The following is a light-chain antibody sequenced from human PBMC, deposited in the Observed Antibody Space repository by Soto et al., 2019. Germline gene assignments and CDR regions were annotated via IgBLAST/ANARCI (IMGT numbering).Light chain of an antibody. Sequence: QSALTQPASVSGSPGQSITIPCTGTSSDVGSYNLVSWFQQHPGKVPKLIIYEGTKRPSGVSNHFSGSKSGNTASLIISGLQADDEADYYCSSYSTTSTLVFGSGTKVAVL. J-gene: IGLJ1*01. CDR2: EGT. V-gene: IGLV2-14*02. CDR3: SSYSTTSTLV. CDR1: SSDVGSYNL.